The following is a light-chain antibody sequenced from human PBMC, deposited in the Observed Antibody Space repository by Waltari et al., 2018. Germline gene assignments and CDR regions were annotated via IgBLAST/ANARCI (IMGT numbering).Light chain of an antibody. J-gene: IGKJ5*01. Sequence: DIVMTQSPDSLAVSLGERATINCKSSQSVLYSSNNNNYLAWYQQKPGQPPKLLIYWASTRDSVVPDRFSGSGSGTAFPLTISSLQAEDVAVYYCQQYYSTPPTFGQGTRLEIK. CDR3: QQYYSTPPT. V-gene: IGKV4-1*01. CDR1: QSVLYSSNNNNY. CDR2: WAS.